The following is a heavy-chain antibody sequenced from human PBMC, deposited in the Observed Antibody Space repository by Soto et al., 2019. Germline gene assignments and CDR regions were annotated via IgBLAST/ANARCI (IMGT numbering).Heavy chain of an antibody. Sequence: QVQLQESGPGLVKPSGTLSLTCAVSGGSISSSNWWSWVRQPPGKGLEWIGEIYHSGSTNYNPSLQSRVTISVDKSKNQFSLKRSSVTAADTAVYYCASDGGSGSYYYWGQGTLVTVSS. CDR2: IYHSGST. CDR3: ASDGGSGSYYY. D-gene: IGHD3-10*01. CDR1: GGSISSSNW. J-gene: IGHJ4*02. V-gene: IGHV4-4*02.